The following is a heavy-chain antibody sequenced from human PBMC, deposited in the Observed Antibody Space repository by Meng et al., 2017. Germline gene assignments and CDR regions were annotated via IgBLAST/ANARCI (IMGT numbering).Heavy chain of an antibody. J-gene: IGHJ6*02. CDR1: GFTFSSYG. D-gene: IGHD3-3*01. Sequence: GESLKISCAASGFTFSSYGMHWVRQAPGKGLEWGAVIWYDGSNKYYADPVKGRFTISRDNSKNTLYLQMNSLRAEDTAVYYCARERKDDFWSGYYSYYYYYGMDVWGQGTTVTVSS. V-gene: IGHV3-33*01. CDR3: ARERKDDFWSGYYSYYYYYGMDV. CDR2: IWYDGSNK.